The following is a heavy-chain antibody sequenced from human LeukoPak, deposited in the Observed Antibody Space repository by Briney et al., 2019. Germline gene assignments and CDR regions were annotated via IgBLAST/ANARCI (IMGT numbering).Heavy chain of an antibody. J-gene: IGHJ4*02. D-gene: IGHD3-3*01. CDR3: ARFRDDFWSGYFPKKDYYFDY. CDR1: GGSISSSSYY. CDR2: TYYSGST. V-gene: IGHV4-39*01. Sequence: SETLSLTCTVSGGSISSSSYYWGWIRQPPGKGLEWIGSTYYSGSTYYNPSLKSRVTISVDTSKNQFSLKLSSVTAADTAVYYCARFRDDFWSGYFPKKDYYFDYWGQGTLVTVSS.